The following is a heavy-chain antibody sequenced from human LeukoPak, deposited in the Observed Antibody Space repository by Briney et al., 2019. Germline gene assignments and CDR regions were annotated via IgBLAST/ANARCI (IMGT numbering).Heavy chain of an antibody. J-gene: IGHJ4*02. D-gene: IGHD3-10*01. CDR1: GGSISSGSYY. Sequence: PSETLSLTCTVSGGSISSGSYYRSWIRQPAGKGLEWIGRIYTSGSTNYNPSLKSRVTISVDTSKNQFSLKLSSVTAADTAVYYCARNGESAYRPYYFDYWGQGTLVTVSS. CDR3: ARNGESAYRPYYFDY. CDR2: IYTSGST. V-gene: IGHV4-61*02.